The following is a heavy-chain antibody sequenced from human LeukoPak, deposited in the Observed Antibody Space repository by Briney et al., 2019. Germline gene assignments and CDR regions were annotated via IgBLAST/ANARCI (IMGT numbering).Heavy chain of an antibody. Sequence: GGSLRLSCAASGFTFSSYAMSWVRQAPGKGLEWVSAISGSGGSTYYADSVKGRFTISRDNSKNKLYLQMNSLRAEDTAVYYCAKDGVRGFGDLPNYFDYWGQGTLVTVSS. J-gene: IGHJ4*02. D-gene: IGHD3-10*01. CDR3: AKDGVRGFGDLPNYFDY. V-gene: IGHV3-23*01. CDR1: GFTFSSYA. CDR2: ISGSGGST.